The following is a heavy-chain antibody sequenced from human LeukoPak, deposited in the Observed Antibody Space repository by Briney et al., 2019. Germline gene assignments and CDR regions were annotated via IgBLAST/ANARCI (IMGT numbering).Heavy chain of an antibody. Sequence: GGALRLSCAASGFTFSSYAMTWVRPAPGKGREWVSVFSGNGETTYYAGSVQGRFTISRDNSKNTLYLQENSLRAEDTAVYYCAIETELGFDYWGQGTLVTVSS. D-gene: IGHD7-27*01. CDR2: FSGNGETT. V-gene: IGHV3-23*01. CDR1: GFTFSSYA. J-gene: IGHJ4*02. CDR3: AIETELGFDY.